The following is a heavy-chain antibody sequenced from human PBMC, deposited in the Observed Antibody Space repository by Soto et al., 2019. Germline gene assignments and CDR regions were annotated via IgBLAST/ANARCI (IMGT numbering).Heavy chain of an antibody. J-gene: IGHJ4*02. Sequence: SGPTSVNPTQSLTLTCPFSGFSLSTSGMCVSWIRQPPGKALEWLARIDWDDDKYYSTSLKTRLTISKDTSKNQVVLTMTNMDPVDTATYYCARTLHRGSGWSYYFDYWGQGTLVTVSS. CDR3: ARTLHRGSGWSYYFDY. V-gene: IGHV2-70*11. CDR1: GFSLSTSGMC. CDR2: IDWDDDK. D-gene: IGHD6-19*01.